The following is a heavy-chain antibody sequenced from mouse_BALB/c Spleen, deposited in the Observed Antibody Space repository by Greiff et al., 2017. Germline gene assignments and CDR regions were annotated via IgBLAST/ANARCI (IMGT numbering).Heavy chain of an antibody. V-gene: IGHV3-6*02. J-gene: IGHJ2*01. CDR1: GYSITSGYY. D-gene: IGHD1-1*01. CDR3: ARDRYYGGDSY. CDR2: ISYDGSN. Sequence: VQLQQSGPGLVKPSQSLSLTCSVTGYSITSGYYWNWIRQFPGNKLEWMGYISYDGSNNYNPSLKNRISITRDTSKNQFFLKLNSVTTEDTATYYCARDRYYGGDSYWGQGTTLTVSS.